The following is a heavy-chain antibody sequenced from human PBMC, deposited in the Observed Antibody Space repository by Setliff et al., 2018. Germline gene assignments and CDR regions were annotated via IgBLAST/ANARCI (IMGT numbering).Heavy chain of an antibody. CDR2: ISGSGGST. CDR1: GFTFSSYA. CDR3: ARDRGSGSYFLRYFDY. V-gene: IGHV3-23*01. J-gene: IGHJ4*02. D-gene: IGHD1-26*01. Sequence: GGSLRLSCAASGFTFSSYAMSWVRQAPGKGLEWVSAISGSGGSTYYADAVKGRFTISRDNSKNTLYLQMNSLRAEDTAVYYCARDRGSGSYFLRYFDYWGQGTLVTVSS.